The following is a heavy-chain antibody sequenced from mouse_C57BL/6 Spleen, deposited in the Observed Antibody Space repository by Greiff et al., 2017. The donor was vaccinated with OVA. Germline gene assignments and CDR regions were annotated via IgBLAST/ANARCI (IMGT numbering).Heavy chain of an antibody. D-gene: IGHD2-4*01. J-gene: IGHJ2*01. CDR3: ARSGGDYKFDY. V-gene: IGHV1-53*01. CDR2: INPSNGGT. CDR1: GYTFTRYW. Sequence: QVQLQQPGTELVKPGASVKLSCKASGYTFTRYWMHWVKQRPVQGLEWIGNINPSNGGTNYNEKFKNKTTITVEKSSSTAYMQLSILTSEDSAVYYCARSGGDYKFDYWGQGTTLTVSS.